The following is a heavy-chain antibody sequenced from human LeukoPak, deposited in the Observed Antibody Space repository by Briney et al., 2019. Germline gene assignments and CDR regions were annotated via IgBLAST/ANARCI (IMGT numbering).Heavy chain of an antibody. CDR2: IRYDGSNK. CDR1: GFTFSSYG. V-gene: IGHV3-30*02. J-gene: IGHJ4*02. Sequence: QAGGSLRLSCAASGFTFSSYGMHWVRQAPGKGLEWVAFIRYDGSNKYYADSVKGRFTISRDNSKNTLYLQMNSLRAEDTAVYYCAKDRTVGWELQGFDYWGQGTLVTVSS. D-gene: IGHD1-26*01. CDR3: AKDRTVGWELQGFDY.